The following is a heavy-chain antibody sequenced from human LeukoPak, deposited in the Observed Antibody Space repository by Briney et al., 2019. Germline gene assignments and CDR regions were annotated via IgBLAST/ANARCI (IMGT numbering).Heavy chain of an antibody. J-gene: IGHJ5*02. V-gene: IGHV5-51*01. CDR2: IYPGDSDT. CDR3: ARLRVVVIPLGFDP. D-gene: IGHD3-22*01. Sequence: GESLKISFKGSGYRFTSYWIGWVRPMPGKGLEWMGIIYPGDSDTRYSPSFQGQVTISADKSISTAYLQWSSLKASDTAMYYCARLRVVVIPLGFDPWGQGTLVTVSS. CDR1: GYRFTSYW.